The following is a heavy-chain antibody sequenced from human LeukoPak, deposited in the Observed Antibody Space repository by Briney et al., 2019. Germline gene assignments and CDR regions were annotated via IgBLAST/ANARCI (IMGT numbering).Heavy chain of an antibody. D-gene: IGHD3-9*01. V-gene: IGHV4-59*02. CDR2: IYYTGST. CDR3: ARAQLRYFSFDY. Sequence: SETLSLTCTVSGASVSNYDWSWIRQPPGKGLEWIGYIYYTGSTNYNPSLKSRVTISVDTSKNQFSLKLTSVTAADTAMYYCARAQLRYFSFDYWGQGTLVTISS. CDR1: GASVSNYD. J-gene: IGHJ4*02.